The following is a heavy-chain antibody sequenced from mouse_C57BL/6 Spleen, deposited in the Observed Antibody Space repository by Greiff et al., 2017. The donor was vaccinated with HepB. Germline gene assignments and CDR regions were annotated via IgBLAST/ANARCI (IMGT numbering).Heavy chain of an antibody. CDR1: GYAFRSYW. J-gene: IGHJ2*01. D-gene: IGHD3-1*01. CDR3: AREVGDAY. CDR2: IYPGDGDT. V-gene: IGHV1-80*01. Sequence: QVHVKQSGAELVKPGASVKISWKASGYAFRSYWMNWVKQRPGKGLEGIGQIYPGDGDTNYNGKFKGKATLTAYKSASTAYMQLSSLTSEDSAVYFCAREVGDAYWGQGTTLTVSS.